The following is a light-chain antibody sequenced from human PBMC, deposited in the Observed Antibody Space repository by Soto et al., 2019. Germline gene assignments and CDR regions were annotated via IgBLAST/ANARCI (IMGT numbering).Light chain of an antibody. CDR3: CSYAGSSTFV. J-gene: IGLJ1*01. V-gene: IGLV2-23*01. Sequence: QSVLTQPASVSGSPGQSITISCTGTSSDVGSYNLVSWYQQHTGKAPKLMIYEASKRPSGASNRFSGSKSGNTASLTISGLQAEDEADYYCCSYAGSSTFVFGTGTKLTVL. CDR1: SSDVGSYNL. CDR2: EAS.